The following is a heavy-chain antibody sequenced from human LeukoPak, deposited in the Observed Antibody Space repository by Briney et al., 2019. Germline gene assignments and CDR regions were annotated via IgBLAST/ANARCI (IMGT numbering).Heavy chain of an antibody. Sequence: SSVKVSCKACRGTFSNYAMSWVRQAPGQELEWMGGIIPILGTANYAQKFRGRVTITTDESTPTAYMERGSLRSEDTAVYYCARVSGRGGAFDIWGQGTMVTVSS. CDR2: IIPILGTA. CDR1: RGTFSNYA. CDR3: ARVSGRGGAFDI. D-gene: IGHD1-26*01. J-gene: IGHJ3*02. V-gene: IGHV1-69*05.